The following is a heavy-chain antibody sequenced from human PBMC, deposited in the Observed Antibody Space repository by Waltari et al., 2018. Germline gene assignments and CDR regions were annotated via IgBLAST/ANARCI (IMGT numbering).Heavy chain of an antibody. CDR3: ARGPAPLRY. V-gene: IGHV6-1*01. CDR2: TYHRSKWYI. Sequence: QVQLQQSGPGLVKPSQTPSPTCAISGDSVPNNDATWNWIRQSPSGGLEWLGRTYHRSKWYIFYAVSVKSRITINPDTSNNQFSLHLRSVTPEDTAVYYCARGPAPLRYWGQGTPVTVSS. D-gene: IGHD2-2*01. J-gene: IGHJ4*02. CDR1: GDSVPNNDAT.